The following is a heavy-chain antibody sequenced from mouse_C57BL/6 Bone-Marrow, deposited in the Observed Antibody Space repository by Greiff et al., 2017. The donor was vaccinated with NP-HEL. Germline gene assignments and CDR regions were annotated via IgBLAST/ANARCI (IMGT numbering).Heavy chain of an antibody. J-gene: IGHJ2*01. Sequence: VQLQHSGAELVRPGASVKLSCTASGFNIKDDYMHWVKQRPEQGLEWIGWIDPENGDTEYASKFQGKATITADTSSNTAYLQLSSLTSEDTAVYYCTTDDSDYWGQGTTLTVSS. V-gene: IGHV14-4*01. D-gene: IGHD2-4*01. CDR1: GFNIKDDY. CDR3: TTDDSDY. CDR2: IDPENGDT.